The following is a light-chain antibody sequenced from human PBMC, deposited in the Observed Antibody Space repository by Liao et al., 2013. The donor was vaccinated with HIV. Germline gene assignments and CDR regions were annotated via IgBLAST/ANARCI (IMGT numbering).Light chain of an antibody. CDR2: QDN. CDR1: KLGDEY. J-gene: IGLJ2*01. V-gene: IGLV3-1*01. CDR3: QTWDTXHYVV. Sequence: SYELTQPPSVSVSPGQTASITCSGDKLGDEYASWYQQKPGQSPVLVIYQDNKRLSKIPERFSGSNSGNTATLTISGTQAMDEADYYCQTWDTXHYVVFGGGTKLTVL.